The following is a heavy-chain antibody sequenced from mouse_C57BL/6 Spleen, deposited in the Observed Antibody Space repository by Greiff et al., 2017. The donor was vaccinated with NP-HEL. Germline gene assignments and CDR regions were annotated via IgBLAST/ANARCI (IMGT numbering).Heavy chain of an antibody. CDR1: GYTFTDYN. CDR3: GKYGHAGDY. CDR2: FNPNNGGT. D-gene: IGHD2-10*02. Sequence: EVKLVESGPELVKPGASVKMSCKASGYTFTDYNMHWVKQSHGKSLEWIGYFNPNNGGTSYNQKFKGKATLTVNKSSSTAYMELRSLTSEDSAVYDGGKYGHAGDYWGQGTTLTVSS. V-gene: IGHV1-22*01. J-gene: IGHJ2*01.